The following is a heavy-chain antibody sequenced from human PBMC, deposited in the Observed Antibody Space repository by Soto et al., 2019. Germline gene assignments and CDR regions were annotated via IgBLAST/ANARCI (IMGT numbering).Heavy chain of an antibody. J-gene: IGHJ1*01. CDR2: INGNSGSI. Sequence: EVQLVESGGGWVQPGRSLRLSWAASGFTFDDYAMHWVRQVPGKGLEWVSGINGNSGSIGYGDSVKGRFAISRDNAKNALHLQMNSLSAEDTAFYYCVKDESINWYSGHFRHWGQGTLVTVSS. CDR3: VKDESINWYSGHFRH. V-gene: IGHV3-9*01. CDR1: GFTFDDYA. D-gene: IGHD6-13*01.